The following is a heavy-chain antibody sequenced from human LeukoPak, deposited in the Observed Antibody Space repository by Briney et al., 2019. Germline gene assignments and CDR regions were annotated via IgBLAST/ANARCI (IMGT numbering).Heavy chain of an antibody. CDR2: IKQDATGQ. D-gene: IGHD2-2*01. Sequence: PGGSLRLSCAASGFTFSSYWMSWVRQAPGKGLEWVANIKQDATGQYYVESAKGRFTISRDNTKNSLYLQVNSLRAEDTAVYYCARFHYCSSTNCYPRHFDYWGQGTLVTVSS. CDR1: GFTFSSYW. V-gene: IGHV3-7*01. J-gene: IGHJ4*02. CDR3: ARFHYCSSTNCYPRHFDY.